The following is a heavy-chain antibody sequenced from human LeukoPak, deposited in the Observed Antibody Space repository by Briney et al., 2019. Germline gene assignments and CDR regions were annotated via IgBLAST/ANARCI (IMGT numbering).Heavy chain of an antibody. CDR3: AKALAVAGTRYFDY. CDR2: ISGSGGST. J-gene: IGHJ4*02. CDR1: GFIFSTYN. Sequence: GGSLRLSCAASGFIFSTYNMNWVRQAPGKGLEWVSAISGSGGSTYYADSVKGRFTISRDNSKNTLYLQMNSLRAEDTAVYYCAKALAVAGTRYFDYWGQGTLVTVSS. V-gene: IGHV3-23*01. D-gene: IGHD6-19*01.